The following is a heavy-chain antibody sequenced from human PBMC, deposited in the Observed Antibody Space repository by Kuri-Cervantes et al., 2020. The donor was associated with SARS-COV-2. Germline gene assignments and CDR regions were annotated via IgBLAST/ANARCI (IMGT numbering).Heavy chain of an antibody. CDR1: GFTFSSYS. J-gene: IGHJ4*02. Sequence: GGSLRLSCAASGFTFSSYSMNWVRQAPGKGLEWVGFIRSKAYGGTTEYAASVKGRFTISRDDSKSIAYLQTNSLKTEDTAVYYCTTLIDYWGQGALVTVSS. CDR3: TTLIDY. CDR2: IRSKAYGGTT. V-gene: IGHV3-49*04.